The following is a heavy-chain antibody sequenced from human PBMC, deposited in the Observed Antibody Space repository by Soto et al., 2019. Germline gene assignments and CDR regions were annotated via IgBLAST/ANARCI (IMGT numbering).Heavy chain of an antibody. CDR3: ARSLEYYDSSGYLDYFDY. CDR1: GGSISSYY. CDR2: IYTSGST. D-gene: IGHD3-22*01. V-gene: IGHV4-4*07. J-gene: IGHJ4*02. Sequence: SETLSLTCTVSGGSISSYYWSWIRQPAGKGLEWIGRIYTSGSTNYNPSLKSRVTMSVDTSKNQFSLKLSSVTAADTAVYYCARSLEYYDSSGYLDYFDYWGQGTLVTVSS.